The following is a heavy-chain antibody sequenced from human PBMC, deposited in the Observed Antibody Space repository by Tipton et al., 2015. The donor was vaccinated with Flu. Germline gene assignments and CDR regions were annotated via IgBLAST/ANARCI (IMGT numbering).Heavy chain of an antibody. CDR3: GAVTPGHWYFDL. J-gene: IGHJ2*01. D-gene: IGHD4-17*01. CDR1: GGSISRSHYS. Sequence: TLSLTCTVSGGSISRSHYSWGWIRQPPGKGLEWIGNIYYSGTTYYNPSLKSRVTISVDTSKNQFSLRLTSMTAADTAVYYCGAVTPGHWYFDLWGRGTLVTVSS. V-gene: IGHV4-39*07. CDR2: IYYSGTT.